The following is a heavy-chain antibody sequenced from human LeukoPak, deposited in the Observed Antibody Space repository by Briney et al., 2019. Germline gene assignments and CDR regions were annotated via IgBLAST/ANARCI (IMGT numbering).Heavy chain of an antibody. CDR2: LQSDGITT. D-gene: IGHD2-2*01. J-gene: IGHJ4*02. Sequence: GGSLRLSCAASGFSFSNYWMHCVRQAPGKGLVWVSCLQSDGITTSYAESVKGRFTISRDNAKNTLYLQMNNLKAEDTAVYYCVPSAMPELDYWGQGTLVTVSS. V-gene: IGHV3-74*01. CDR1: GFSFSNYW. CDR3: VPSAMPELDY.